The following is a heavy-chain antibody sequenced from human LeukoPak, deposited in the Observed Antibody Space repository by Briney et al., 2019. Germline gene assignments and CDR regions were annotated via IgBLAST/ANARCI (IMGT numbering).Heavy chain of an antibody. CDR3: ARGPDYYPQLYYFDY. J-gene: IGHJ4*02. Sequence: ETLSLTCTVSGGSISSSIYYWGWIRQPPGKGLEWVSSISSSSSYIYHADSVKGRFTISRDNAKNSLYLQMNSLRAEDTAVYYCARGPDYYPQLYYFDYWGQGTLVTVSS. CDR1: GGSISSSI. D-gene: IGHD3-22*01. CDR2: ISSSSSYI. V-gene: IGHV3-21*04.